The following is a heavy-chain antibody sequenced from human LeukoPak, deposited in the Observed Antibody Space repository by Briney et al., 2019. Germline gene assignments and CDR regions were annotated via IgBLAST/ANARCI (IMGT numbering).Heavy chain of an antibody. Sequence: PSETLSLTCTVPGGSISNYYWSWIRQPPGKGLEWIGFISYTGRTNDNPSLKSRVTISVDTSRNQFSLKLNSVTAADTAVYYCARLFVTAAGTRGYYFDYWGQGTLVTVSS. CDR1: GGSISNYY. V-gene: IGHV4-59*08. D-gene: IGHD6-13*01. CDR3: ARLFVTAAGTRGYYFDY. J-gene: IGHJ4*02. CDR2: ISYTGRT.